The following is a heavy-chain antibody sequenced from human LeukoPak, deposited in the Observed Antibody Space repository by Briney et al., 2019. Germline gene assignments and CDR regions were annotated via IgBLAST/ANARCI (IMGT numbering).Heavy chain of an antibody. V-gene: IGHV3-11*01. CDR2: ISSSGSTI. CDR1: GFTFSDYY. CDR3: ARELREHGVFDI. D-gene: IGHD1-26*01. J-gene: IGHJ3*02. Sequence: PGGSLRLSCAASGFTFSDYYMSWIRQAPGKGLEWVSYISSSGSTIYYAASVKGRFSISRDNSKNTVYLQMNSLRVEDTAVYYCARELREHGVFDIWGQGIVVTVSS.